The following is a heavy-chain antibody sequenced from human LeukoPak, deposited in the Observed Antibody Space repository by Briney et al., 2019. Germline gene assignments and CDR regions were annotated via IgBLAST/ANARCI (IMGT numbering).Heavy chain of an antibody. J-gene: IGHJ4*02. CDR2: INPNSGGT. Sequence: ASVKVSCKASGYTFTGYYMHWVRQAPGQGLEWMGRINPNSGGTNYAQKFQGRVTMTRDTSISTAYMELSRLRSDDTAVYYCARGEKVSSGWPISSCYFDYWGQGTLVTVSS. D-gene: IGHD6-19*01. CDR3: ARGEKVSSGWPISSCYFDY. V-gene: IGHV1-2*06. CDR1: GYTFTGYY.